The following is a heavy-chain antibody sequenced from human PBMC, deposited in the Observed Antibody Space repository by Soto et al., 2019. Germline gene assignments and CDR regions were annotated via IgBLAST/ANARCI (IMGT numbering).Heavy chain of an antibody. V-gene: IGHV3-30-3*01. J-gene: IGHJ4*02. CDR1: GFTFNTHA. Sequence: QVELVESGGGVVQPGRSLRLSCAASGFTFNTHAMHWVRQAPGKGLEWVAVISYDGSNKFYVDSVKGRFTISRDNSKNPLYLQMNSLRAEDTAVYYCARERLDFYYCDYWGQGTLVTVSS. D-gene: IGHD3-16*01. CDR2: ISYDGSNK. CDR3: ARERLDFYYCDY.